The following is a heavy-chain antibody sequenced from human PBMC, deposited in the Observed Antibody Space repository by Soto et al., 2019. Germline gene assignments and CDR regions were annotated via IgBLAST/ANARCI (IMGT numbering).Heavy chain of an antibody. CDR2: LNHSGST. CDR1: GGSFSGYY. V-gene: IGHV4-34*01. D-gene: IGHD6-13*01. J-gene: IGHJ3*02. Sequence: QVQLQQWGAGLLKPSETLSLTCAVYGGSFSGYYWSWIRQPPGKGLEWIGELNHSGSTNYNPSLKSRVTIAVDTSKNQFSLKLSSVTAADTAVYYCAVEDSSSWDNAFDIWGQGTMVTVSS. CDR3: AVEDSSSWDNAFDI.